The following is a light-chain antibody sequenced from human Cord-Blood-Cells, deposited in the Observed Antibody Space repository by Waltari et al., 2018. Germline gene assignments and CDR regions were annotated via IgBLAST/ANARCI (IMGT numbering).Light chain of an antibody. CDR2: KAS. CDR1: QSISSW. V-gene: IGKV1-5*03. J-gene: IGKJ2*04. CDR3: QQYNSYSRS. Sequence: IQMTQSPSTLSASVGDRVTITCRASQSISSWLAWYQQKPGKAPKLLIYKASSLESGVPSRFSGSGSGTEFTLTISSLQPDDFATYYCQQYNSYSRSFGQGTKLAIK.